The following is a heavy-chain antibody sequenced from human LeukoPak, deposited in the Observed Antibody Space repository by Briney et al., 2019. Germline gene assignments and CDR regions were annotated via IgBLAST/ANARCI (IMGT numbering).Heavy chain of an antibody. V-gene: IGHV4-4*02. J-gene: IGHJ5*02. Sequence: SETLSLTCTVSGGSISSSHWWGWVRQPPGKGLEWVGEIHHSGSTNSNPSLKSRVTISVDKSKNQFSLELSSVTAADTALYYCARTENYIPEDCFDPWGQGTLVTVSS. D-gene: IGHD5-24*01. CDR2: IHHSGST. CDR3: ARTENYIPEDCFDP. CDR1: GGSISSSHW.